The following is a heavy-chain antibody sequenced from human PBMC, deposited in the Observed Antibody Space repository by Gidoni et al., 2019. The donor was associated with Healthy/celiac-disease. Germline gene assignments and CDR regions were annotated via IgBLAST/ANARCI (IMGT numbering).Heavy chain of an antibody. CDR1: GYTFTSYG. CDR3: ARSHPQLDAFDI. J-gene: IGHJ3*02. V-gene: IGHV1-18*01. Sequence: QVQLVQSGAEVKKPEASVRVSCKASGYTFTSYGISWVRQAPVQGLEWLGWISAYNGNTKYAQKLQGRVTMTTDKTTSTAYMERRSLRSDDTAVYYCARSHPQLDAFDIWGQGTMVTVSS. D-gene: IGHD1-1*01. CDR2: ISAYNGNT.